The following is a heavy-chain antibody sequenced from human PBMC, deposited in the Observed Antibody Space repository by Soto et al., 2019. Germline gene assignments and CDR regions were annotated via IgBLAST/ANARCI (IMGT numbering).Heavy chain of an antibody. V-gene: IGHV4-61*01. CDR1: GGSVSSGSYY. Sequence: SETLSLTCTVSGGSVSSGSYYWSWIRQPPGKGLEWIGYIYYSGSTNYNPSLKSRVTISVDTSKNQFSLKLSSVTAADTAVYYCARDGFVTMVRGVDYYGMDVWGQGTTVTVSS. J-gene: IGHJ6*02. CDR3: ARDGFVTMVRGVDYYGMDV. CDR2: IYYSGST. D-gene: IGHD3-10*01.